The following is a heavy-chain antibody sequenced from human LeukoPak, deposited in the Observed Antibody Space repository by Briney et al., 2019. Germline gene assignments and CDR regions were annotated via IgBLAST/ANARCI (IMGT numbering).Heavy chain of an antibody. Sequence: PGWSLRLSCAASGFTFSDYYMSWIRQAPGKGLEWVSYISSSGSTIYYADSVKGRFTISRDNAKNSLYLQMNSLRAEDTAVYYCARDGPEWLFSGWFDPWGQGTLVTVSS. D-gene: IGHD3-3*01. V-gene: IGHV3-11*04. CDR3: ARDGPEWLFSGWFDP. J-gene: IGHJ5*02. CDR1: GFTFSDYY. CDR2: ISSSGSTI.